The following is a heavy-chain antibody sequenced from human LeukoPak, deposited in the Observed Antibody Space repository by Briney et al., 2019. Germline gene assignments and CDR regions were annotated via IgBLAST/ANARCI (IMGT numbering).Heavy chain of an antibody. Sequence: SETLSLTCTVSGGSISSGGYYWIWIRQPPGKGLEWIGYIYYSRSTYYNPSLKSRVTISVDTSKNQFSLKLSSVTAADTAVYYCARETYYDSSGYYIIDYWGQGTLVTVSS. CDR1: GGSISSGGYY. D-gene: IGHD3-22*01. CDR3: ARETYYDSSGYYIIDY. J-gene: IGHJ4*02. V-gene: IGHV4-30-4*08. CDR2: IYYSRST.